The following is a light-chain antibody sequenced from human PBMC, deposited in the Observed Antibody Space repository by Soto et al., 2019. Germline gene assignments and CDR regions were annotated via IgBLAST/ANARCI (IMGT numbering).Light chain of an antibody. V-gene: IGKV1-39*01. Sequence: DIQMTQSPSSLSASVGDRVTITCRASQSISSYLNWYQQKPGKAPKLLIYAASSLQSRVPSMFSGSGSGTDFTLTISSLQPEDFATYYCQQSYSTPSFGPGTKVDIK. CDR1: QSISSY. CDR3: QQSYSTPS. J-gene: IGKJ3*01. CDR2: AAS.